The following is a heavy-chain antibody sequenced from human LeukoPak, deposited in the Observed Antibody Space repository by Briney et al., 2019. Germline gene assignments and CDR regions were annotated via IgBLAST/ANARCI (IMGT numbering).Heavy chain of an antibody. Sequence: PSETLSLTCTVSGGSISSGDYYWSWIRQPPGKGLEWIGYIYYSGSTYYNPSLKSRVTISVDTSKNQFSLKLSSVTAADTAVYYCARRSSYYDILTGYSRRNAFDIWGQGTMVTVSS. V-gene: IGHV4-30-4*01. CDR3: ARRSSYYDILTGYSRRNAFDI. D-gene: IGHD3-9*01. CDR2: IYYSGST. CDR1: GGSISSGDYY. J-gene: IGHJ3*02.